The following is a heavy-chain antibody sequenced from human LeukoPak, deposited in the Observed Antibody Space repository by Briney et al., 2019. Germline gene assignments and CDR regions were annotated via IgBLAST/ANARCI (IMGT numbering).Heavy chain of an antibody. Sequence: ASVKVSCKASGYTFTSYGISWVRQAPGQGLEWMGWISAYNGNTNYAQKLQGRVTMTTDTSTSTAYMELRSLRSDDTVVYYCARQLGYDSSGDWFDPWGQGTLVTVSS. V-gene: IGHV1-18*01. CDR2: ISAYNGNT. J-gene: IGHJ5*02. CDR3: ARQLGYDSSGDWFDP. D-gene: IGHD3-22*01. CDR1: GYTFTSYG.